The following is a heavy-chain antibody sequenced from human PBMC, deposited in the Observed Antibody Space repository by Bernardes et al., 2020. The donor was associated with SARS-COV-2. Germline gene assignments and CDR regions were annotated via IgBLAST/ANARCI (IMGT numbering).Heavy chain of an antibody. CDR2: IDHRGRP. D-gene: IGHD1-26*01. V-gene: IGHV4-34*01. Sequence: SETLSLTCAVSGGSFSDSSWTWIRQPPGRGLEWIGEIDHRGRPDYNASLRSRVSISVDTSNNHFSLKMTSVTATDTAVYYCARIPHWENAWLDPWGQGTLVTVSS. CDR3: ARIPHWENAWLDP. CDR1: GGSFSDSS. J-gene: IGHJ5*02.